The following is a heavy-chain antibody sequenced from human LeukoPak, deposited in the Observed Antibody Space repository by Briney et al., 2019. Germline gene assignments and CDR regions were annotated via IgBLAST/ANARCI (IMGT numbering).Heavy chain of an antibody. CDR3: ARVSGGYYGSGQSDY. D-gene: IGHD3-10*01. V-gene: IGHV3-74*03. Sequence: GGSLRLSCAASGFSFSSYWMHWVRQAPGKGLVWVARISTDGSSALSADSVRGRFTISRDNAKNSLYLQMNSLRAEDTAVYYCARVSGGYYGSGQSDYWGQGTLVTVSS. J-gene: IGHJ4*02. CDR1: GFSFSSYW. CDR2: ISTDGSSA.